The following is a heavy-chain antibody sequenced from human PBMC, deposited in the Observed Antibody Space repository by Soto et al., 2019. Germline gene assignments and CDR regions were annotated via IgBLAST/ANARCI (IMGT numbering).Heavy chain of an antibody. CDR3: AGRPNWKGGMDV. Sequence: GGSLRLSCAASGFTFSSYDMHWVRQATGKGLEWVSAIGTAGDTYYPGSVKGRFTISRENAKNSLYLQMNSLRAEDTAVFYLAGRPNWKGGMDVWGQGTTVTVSS. J-gene: IGHJ6*02. V-gene: IGHV3-13*01. CDR1: GFTFSSYD. CDR2: IGTAGDT. D-gene: IGHD1-1*01.